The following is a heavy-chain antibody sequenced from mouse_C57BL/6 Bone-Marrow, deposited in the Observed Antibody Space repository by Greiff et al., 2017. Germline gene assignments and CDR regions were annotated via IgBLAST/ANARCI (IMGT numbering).Heavy chain of an antibody. CDR2: IHPNSGST. D-gene: IGHD2-3*01. CDR1: GYTFTSYW. Sequence: VQLQQSGAELVKPGASVKLSCKASGYTFTSYWMHWVKQRPGQGLEWIGMIHPNSGSTNYNEKFKSKATLTVDKSSSTAYMQLSSLTSEDSAVYSSAIREWGLLFAYWGQGTLVTVSA. V-gene: IGHV1-64*01. CDR3: AIREWGLLFAY. J-gene: IGHJ3*01.